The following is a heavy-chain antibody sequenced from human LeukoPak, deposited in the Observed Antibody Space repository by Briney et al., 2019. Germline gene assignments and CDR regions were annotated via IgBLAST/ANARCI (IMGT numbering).Heavy chain of an antibody. J-gene: IGHJ4*02. CDR1: GFTFGDYA. CDR2: MRTKAYHGETT. Sequence: GGSLRLSCTASGFTFGDYAVVWFRQAPGKGLEWLGFMRTKAYHGETTEYATSVKGRFTISRDDSKNIAYLQMSSLKTEDTAVYYCTRDRQIQTRFDYWGQGTLVTVSS. CDR3: TRDRQIQTRFDY. D-gene: IGHD1-14*01. V-gene: IGHV3-49*03.